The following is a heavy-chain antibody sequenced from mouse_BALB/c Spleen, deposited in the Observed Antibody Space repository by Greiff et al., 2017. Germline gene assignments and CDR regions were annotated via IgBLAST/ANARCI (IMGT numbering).Heavy chain of an antibody. CDR1: GFSLTSYG. CDR3: ARDWGYDGNYNYAMDD. D-gene: IGHD2-1*01. CDR2: IWAGGST. J-gene: IGHJ4*01. V-gene: IGHV2-9*02. Sequence: QVQLKESGPGLVAPSQSLSITCTVSGFSLTSYGVHWVRQPPGKGLEWLGVIWAGGSTNYNSALMSRLSISKDNSKSQVFLKMNSLQTDDTAMYYCARDWGYDGNYNYAMDDWGQGTSVTGSS.